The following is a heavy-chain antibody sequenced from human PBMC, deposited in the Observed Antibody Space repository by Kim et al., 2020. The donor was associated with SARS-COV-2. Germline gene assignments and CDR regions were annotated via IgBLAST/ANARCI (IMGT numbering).Heavy chain of an antibody. D-gene: IGHD3-22*01. J-gene: IGHJ4*02. CDR3: ARLTYYDSTGYFDS. Sequence: YNPSLKSRVNISVDTSRKQFSLKLSSVTAADTAVYYCARLTYYDSTGYFDSWGQGTLVPVSS. V-gene: IGHV4-61*07.